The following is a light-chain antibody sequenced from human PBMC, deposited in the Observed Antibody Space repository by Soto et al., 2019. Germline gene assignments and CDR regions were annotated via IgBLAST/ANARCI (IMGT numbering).Light chain of an antibody. CDR1: QPVSSNF. J-gene: IGKJ5*01. CDR3: QQYANSPIT. CDR2: GVP. Sequence: VLTQSPGPLSLSPGESAALSCRASQPVSSNFLAWYQQKPGQAPRLLIYGVPSRASGIPDRFFGSGSGTDFTLTITRLEPEDCAVYYCQQYANSPITFGQGTR. V-gene: IGKV3-20*01.